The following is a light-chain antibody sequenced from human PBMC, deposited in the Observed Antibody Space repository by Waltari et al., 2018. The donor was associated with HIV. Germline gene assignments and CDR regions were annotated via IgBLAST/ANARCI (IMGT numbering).Light chain of an antibody. CDR3: QQLNSYSYT. CDR2: AAS. J-gene: IGKJ2*01. CDR1: QGISSY. Sequence: DIQLTQSPSFLSVSVGDRVTITCRASQGISSYLAWYQQKPGKAPKLLIYAASTLQSGVPSRFSGSGSGTEFTLTISSLQPEDFATYYCQQLNSYSYTFGQGTKLEIK. V-gene: IGKV1-9*01.